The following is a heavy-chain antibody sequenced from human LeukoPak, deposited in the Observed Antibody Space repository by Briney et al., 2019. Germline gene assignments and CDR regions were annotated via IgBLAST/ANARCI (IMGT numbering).Heavy chain of an antibody. CDR2: INPSGGST. J-gene: IGHJ4*02. V-gene: IGHV1-46*01. CDR3: ARETSSGWYRMVSDYFDY. CDR1: GYTFTSYY. D-gene: IGHD6-19*01. Sequence: ASVKVSCKASGYTFTSYYMHWVRQAPGQGLEWMGIINPSGGSTSYAQKFQGGVTMTRDTSTSTVYMELSSLRSEDTAVYYCARETSSGWYRMVSDYFDYWGQGTLVTVSS.